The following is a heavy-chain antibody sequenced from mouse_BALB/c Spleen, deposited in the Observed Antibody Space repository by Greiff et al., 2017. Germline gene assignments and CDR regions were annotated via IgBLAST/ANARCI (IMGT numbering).Heavy chain of an antibody. CDR1: GYSFTSYW. V-gene: IGHV1-5*01. J-gene: IGHJ4*01. CDR3: TRPIDYGSSYEYAMDY. D-gene: IGHD1-1*01. CDR2: FYPGNSDT. Sequence: EVQLQQSGTVLARPGASVTMSCKASGYSFTSYWMHWVKQRPGQGLEWFGAFYPGNSDTSYNQKFKGKAKLTAVTSASTAYMELSSLTNEDSAVYYCTRPIDYGSSYEYAMDYWGQGTSVTVSS.